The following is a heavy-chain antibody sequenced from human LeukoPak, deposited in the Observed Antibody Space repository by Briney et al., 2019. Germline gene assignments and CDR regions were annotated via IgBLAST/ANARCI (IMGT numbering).Heavy chain of an antibody. Sequence: GGSLRLSCAASGLTFSSYAMTWVRQAPGKGLEWVSGISGSGGSTYYGDSVRGRFTISRDKSKNTLYLQMNSLRAEDTAVYYCAKTASVVAAPDVWGQGTTVTVSS. D-gene: IGHD2-15*01. CDR2: ISGSGGST. CDR1: GLTFSSYA. V-gene: IGHV3-23*01. J-gene: IGHJ6*02. CDR3: AKTASVVAAPDV.